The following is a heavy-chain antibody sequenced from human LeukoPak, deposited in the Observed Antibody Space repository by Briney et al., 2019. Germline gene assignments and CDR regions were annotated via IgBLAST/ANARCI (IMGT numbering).Heavy chain of an antibody. CDR1: GYTFTGYY. D-gene: IGHD3-22*01. V-gene: IGHV1-2*02. CDR2: INPNSGGT. CDR3: ARRPDYYDSSGYYLQADAEYFQH. J-gene: IGHJ1*01. Sequence: GASVKVSCKASGYTFTGYYMHWVRQAPGQGLEWMGWINPNSGGTNYAQKFQGRVTMTRDTSISTAYMELSRLRSDDTAVYYCARRPDYYDSSGYYLQADAEYFQHWGHGTLVTVSS.